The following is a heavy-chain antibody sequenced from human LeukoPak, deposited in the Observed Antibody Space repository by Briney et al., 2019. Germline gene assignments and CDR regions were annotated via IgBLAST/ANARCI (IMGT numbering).Heavy chain of an antibody. Sequence: GGSLRLSCAASGFTVITNDMTWVRQAPGKGLEWVSVLYSDGSTKYADSVQGRFTTSRDNSKNTLYLEMNSLSPDDTAVYYCARGVEPLAANTLAYWGQGTLVTVSS. CDR3: ARGVEPLAANTLAY. CDR1: GFTVITND. D-gene: IGHD1-14*01. V-gene: IGHV3-53*01. J-gene: IGHJ4*02. CDR2: LYSDGST.